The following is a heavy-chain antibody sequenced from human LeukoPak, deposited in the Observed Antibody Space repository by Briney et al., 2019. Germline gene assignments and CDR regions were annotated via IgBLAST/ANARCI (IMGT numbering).Heavy chain of an antibody. V-gene: IGHV4-4*07. Sequence: SETLSLTCTVSGGSISSYYWSWIRQPAGKGLEWIGCIYTSGSTNYNPSLKSRVTMSVDTSKNQFSLKLSSVTAADTAVYYCARGYITIFGVVSIGWFDPWGQGTLVTVSS. CDR2: IYTSGST. D-gene: IGHD3-3*01. J-gene: IGHJ5*02. CDR3: ARGYITIFGVVSIGWFDP. CDR1: GGSISSYY.